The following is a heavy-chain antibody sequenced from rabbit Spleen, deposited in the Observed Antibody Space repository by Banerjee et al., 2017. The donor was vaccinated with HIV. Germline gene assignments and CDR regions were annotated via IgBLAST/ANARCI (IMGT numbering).Heavy chain of an antibody. Sequence: QEQLVESGGGLVQPEGSLKLSCTASGFSFSNKAVMCWVRQAPGKGLEWIACINAITGKALYAAWAKGRFTFSKTSSTTVTLQMTSLTAAETAMYFCARGSATMTMVIIGFYLSLWGQGTLVTVS. D-gene: IGHD2-1*01. CDR3: ARGSATMTMVIIGFYLSL. V-gene: IGHV1S45*01. J-gene: IGHJ4*01. CDR2: INAITGKA. CDR1: GFSFSNKAV.